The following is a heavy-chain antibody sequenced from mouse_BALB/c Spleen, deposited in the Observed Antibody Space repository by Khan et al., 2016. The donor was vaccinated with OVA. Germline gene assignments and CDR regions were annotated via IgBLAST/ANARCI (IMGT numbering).Heavy chain of an antibody. D-gene: IGHD1-1*01. Sequence: EVQLQESGPGLVKPSQSLSLTCTVTGSSITSAYAWNWIRQFPGNRLEWMAYISYSGRTSYNPSLKSRIYFTRDTSMNQFFLQLTYVTTEDTSTYYCARSVTITTVVATDFDYWGQGTTLTVSS. J-gene: IGHJ2*01. CDR3: ARSVTITTVVATDFDY. CDR2: ISYSGRT. CDR1: GSSITSAYA. V-gene: IGHV3-2*02.